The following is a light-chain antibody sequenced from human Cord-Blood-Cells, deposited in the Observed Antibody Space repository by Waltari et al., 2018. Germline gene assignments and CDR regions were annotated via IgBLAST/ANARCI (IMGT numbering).Light chain of an antibody. J-gene: IGLJ1*01. CDR3: CSYAGSSTYV. CDR2: EVS. V-gene: IGLV2-23*02. CDR1: SSDVGSYNL. Sequence: QSALTQPASVSGSHGQSITISCTGTSSDVGSYNLVSWYQQHPGKAPNLMIYEVSKRPSGVSNRFSGSKSGNTASLTISGLQAEDEADYYCCSYAGSSTYVFGTGTKVTVL.